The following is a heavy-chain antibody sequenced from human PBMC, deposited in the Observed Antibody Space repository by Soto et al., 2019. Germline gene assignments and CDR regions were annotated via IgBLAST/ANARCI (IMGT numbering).Heavy chain of an antibody. CDR2: INPNSGGT. V-gene: IGHV1-2*04. CDR1: GYTFTGYY. D-gene: IGHD3-3*01. CDR3: ARATNLGNDFWSGYLDPFDY. J-gene: IGHJ4*02. Sequence: ASVKVSCKASGYTFTGYYMHWVRQAPGQGLEWMGWINPNSGGTNYAQKFQGWVTMTRDTSISTAYMELSRLRSDDTAVYYCARATNLGNDFWSGYLDPFDYWGQGTLVTVSS.